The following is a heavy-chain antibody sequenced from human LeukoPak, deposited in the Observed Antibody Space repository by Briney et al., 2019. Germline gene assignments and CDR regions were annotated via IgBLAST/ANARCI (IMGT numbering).Heavy chain of an antibody. D-gene: IGHD3-16*01. Sequence: HWASVKVSCKASGGTFSSYAISWVRQAPGQGLEWMGRIIPIFGIANYAQKFQGRVTITADKSTSTAYMELSSLRSEDTAVYYCARGNYDYVWGSYYHAFDIWGQGTMVTVSS. V-gene: IGHV1-69*04. CDR1: GGTFSSYA. J-gene: IGHJ3*02. CDR2: IIPIFGIA. CDR3: ARGNYDYVWGSYYHAFDI.